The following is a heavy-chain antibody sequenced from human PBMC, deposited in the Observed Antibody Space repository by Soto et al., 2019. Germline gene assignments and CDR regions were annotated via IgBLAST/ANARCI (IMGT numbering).Heavy chain of an antibody. CDR3: ALDILTVPFDY. CDR1: GYTFTSYG. CDR2: ISAYNGNT. J-gene: IGHJ4*02. Sequence: ASVKVSCKASGYTFTSYGISWVRQAPGQGLEWMGWISAYNGNTNYAQKLQGRVTMTTDTSTSTAHMELGSLRSDDTAVYYCALDILTVPFDYWGQGILVTVSS. V-gene: IGHV1-18*01. D-gene: IGHD3-9*01.